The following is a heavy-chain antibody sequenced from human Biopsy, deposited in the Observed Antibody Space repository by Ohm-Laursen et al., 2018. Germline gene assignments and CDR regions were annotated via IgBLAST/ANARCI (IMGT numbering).Heavy chain of an antibody. CDR3: AKDRRTMRIWYFDL. CDR2: ISSSGNST. CDR1: EFTFSTYS. V-gene: IGHV3-23*01. J-gene: IGHJ2*01. Sequence: SLRLSCAASEFTFSTYSMNWVRQAPGKGLEWVSGISSSGNSTYYAGSVKGRFTISRDNSKNTLYLQLNSLRVDDTAVYYCAKDRRTMRIWYFDLWGRGTLVTVSS. D-gene: IGHD4/OR15-4a*01.